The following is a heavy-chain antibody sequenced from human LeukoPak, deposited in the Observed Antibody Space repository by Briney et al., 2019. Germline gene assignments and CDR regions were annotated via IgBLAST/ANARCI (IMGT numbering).Heavy chain of an antibody. V-gene: IGHV1-18*01. Sequence: GASVNVSCKASGYTFTSYGISWVRQAPGQGLEWMGWISAYNGNTNYAQKLQGRVTMTTDTSTSIAYMELRSLRSDDTAVYYCARASYCSGGSCYSLFWGQGTLVTVSS. CDR3: ARASYCSGGSCYSLF. CDR2: ISAYNGNT. J-gene: IGHJ4*02. CDR1: GYTFTSYG. D-gene: IGHD2-15*01.